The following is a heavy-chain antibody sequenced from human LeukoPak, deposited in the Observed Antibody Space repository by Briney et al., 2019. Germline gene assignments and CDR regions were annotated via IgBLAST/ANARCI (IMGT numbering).Heavy chain of an antibody. V-gene: IGHV1-69*04. CDR3: ARAHVDTAMVT. J-gene: IGHJ4*02. Sequence: SVKVSCKASGGTFSSYAISWVRQAPGQGLEWMGRIIPILGIANYAQKFQGRVTITADKSTSTAYMELSSLRSEDTAVYYCARAHVDTAMVTWGQGTLVTVSS. CDR2: IIPILGIA. D-gene: IGHD5-18*01. CDR1: GGTFSSYA.